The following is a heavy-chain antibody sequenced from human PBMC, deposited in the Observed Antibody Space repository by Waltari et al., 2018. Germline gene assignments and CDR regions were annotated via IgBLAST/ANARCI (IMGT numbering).Heavy chain of an antibody. Sequence: QVQLQESGPGLVKPSETLSLTCTVSGGSISSHYWSWIRQPPGKGLEWIGYIYYSGSTNYNPSLKSRVTISVDTSKNQFSLKLSSVTAADTAVYYCAREILYGHYNTAYWYFDLWGRGTLVTVSS. CDR1: GGSISSHY. D-gene: IGHD4-17*01. CDR3: AREILYGHYNTAYWYFDL. J-gene: IGHJ2*01. CDR2: IYYSGST. V-gene: IGHV4-59*11.